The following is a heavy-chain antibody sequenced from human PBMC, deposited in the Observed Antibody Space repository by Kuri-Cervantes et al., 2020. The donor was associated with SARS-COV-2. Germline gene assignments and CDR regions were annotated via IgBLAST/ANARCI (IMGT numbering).Heavy chain of an antibody. CDR3: TTALYDIWTYYMDV. CDR2: VRGKANNYAT. V-gene: IGHV3-73*01. J-gene: IGHJ6*03. CDR1: GFLFSASA. D-gene: IGHD3-9*01. Sequence: GGSLRLSCEVSGFLFSASAIHWVRQASGKGLEWVGRVRGKANNYATAYAASVKGRFTISRDDSKNTLYLQMNSLKTEDTAVYYCTTALYDIWTYYMDVWGKGTTVTVSS.